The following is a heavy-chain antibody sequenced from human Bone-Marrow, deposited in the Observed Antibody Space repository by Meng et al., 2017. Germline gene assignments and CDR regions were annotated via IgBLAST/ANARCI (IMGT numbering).Heavy chain of an antibody. J-gene: IGHJ4*02. V-gene: IGHV3-11*04. Sequence: GESLKISCAASGFTFSDYYMSWIRQAPGKGLEWVSYISSSGSTIYYADSVKGRFTISRDNAKNSLYLQMNSLRAEDTAVYYCARDEVDSSGYFDFDYWGQGTLVTVSS. CDR2: ISSSGSTI. D-gene: IGHD3-22*01. CDR1: GFTFSDYY. CDR3: ARDEVDSSGYFDFDY.